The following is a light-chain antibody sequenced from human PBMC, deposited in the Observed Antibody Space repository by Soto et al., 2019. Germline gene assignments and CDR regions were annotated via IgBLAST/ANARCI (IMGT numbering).Light chain of an antibody. J-gene: IGLJ1*01. V-gene: IGLV2-14*03. CDR3: SSFTISDSYV. CDR2: YVT. Sequence: QSALTQPASVSVSPVQSITISCTGTNSAIAAYNYVSWYQQHPGKAPELMIYYVTSRPAGVSYRFSGSTSGNTASLTLSPLQAEDEADYYCSSFTISDSYVFGTGMKVPVL. CDR1: NSAIAAYNY.